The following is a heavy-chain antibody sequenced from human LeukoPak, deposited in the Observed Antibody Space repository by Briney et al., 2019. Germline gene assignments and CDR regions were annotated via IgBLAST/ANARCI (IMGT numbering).Heavy chain of an antibody. D-gene: IGHD2-2*01. J-gene: IGHJ6*02. V-gene: IGHV3-23*01. CDR3: ASCRDGGFVVVPAAPYGMDV. Sequence: SGGSLRLSCAASGFTFSSYAMSWVRQAPGKGLEWVSAISGSGGSTYYADSVKGRFTISRDNSKNTLYLQMNSLRAEDTAVYYCASCRDGGFVVVPAAPYGMDVWGQGTTVTVSS. CDR1: GFTFSSYA. CDR2: ISGSGGST.